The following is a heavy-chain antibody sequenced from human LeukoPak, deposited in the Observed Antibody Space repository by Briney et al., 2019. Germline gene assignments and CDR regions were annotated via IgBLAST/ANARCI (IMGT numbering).Heavy chain of an antibody. J-gene: IGHJ4*02. CDR3: ARDRRYSSSWFDY. CDR2: INAGNSNT. D-gene: IGHD6-13*01. CDR1: GYTFTSYA. Sequence: ASVKVSCKASGYTFTSYAMHWVRQAPGQRLEWMGWINAGNSNTKYSQKFQGRVTITRDTSASTAYMELSSLRSEDTAVYYCARDRRYSSSWFDYWGQGTLVTVSS. V-gene: IGHV1-3*01.